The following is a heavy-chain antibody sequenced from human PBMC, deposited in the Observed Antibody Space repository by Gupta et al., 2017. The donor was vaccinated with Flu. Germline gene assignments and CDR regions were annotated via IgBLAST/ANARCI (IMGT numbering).Heavy chain of an antibody. CDR1: GYSISSGYY. Sequence: QVQLQESGPGLVKPSETLSLTCAVSGYSISSGYYWGWIRQPPGKGLEWIGSIYHSGSTYYNPSLKSRVTISVDTSKNQFSLKLSSVTAADTAVYYCARDGDTIFGVAYDYWGQGTLVTVSS. CDR3: ARDGDTIFGVAYDY. J-gene: IGHJ4*02. D-gene: IGHD3-3*01. V-gene: IGHV4-38-2*02. CDR2: IYHSGST.